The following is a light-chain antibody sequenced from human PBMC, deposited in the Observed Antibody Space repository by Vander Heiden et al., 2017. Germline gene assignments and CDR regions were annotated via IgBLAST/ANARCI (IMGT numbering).Light chain of an antibody. CDR2: DAS. Sequence: DIVLTQSPATLSLSPGASATLSCRASQGISTYLAWYQQKTGQAPRLLIDDASNRATGIPAKFSGSGSGTDFTLTISSLQPEDFAVYFCQQRSNWPLTFGGGTKVEIK. J-gene: IGKJ4*01. CDR3: QQRSNWPLT. V-gene: IGKV3-11*01. CDR1: QGISTY.